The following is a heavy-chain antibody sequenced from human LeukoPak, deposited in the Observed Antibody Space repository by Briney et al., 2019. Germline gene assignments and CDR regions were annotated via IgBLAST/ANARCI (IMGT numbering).Heavy chain of an antibody. V-gene: IGHV3-21*01. CDR3: ARDSGPLYGSGSYPFDY. Sequence: GGSLRLSCAASGFTFSSYSMNWVRQAPGKGLEWVSSISSSSYIYYADSVKGRFTISRDNAKNSLYLQMNSLRAEDTAVYYCARDSGPLYGSGSYPFDYWGQGTLVTVSS. J-gene: IGHJ4*02. CDR1: GFTFSSYS. D-gene: IGHD3-10*01. CDR2: ISSSSYI.